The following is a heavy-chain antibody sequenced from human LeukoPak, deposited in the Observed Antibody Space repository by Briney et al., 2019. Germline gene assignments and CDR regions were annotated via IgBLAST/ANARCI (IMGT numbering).Heavy chain of an antibody. D-gene: IGHD3-22*01. V-gene: IGHV3-30*18. CDR3: AKGSSADY. CDR2: ISYDGSNK. CDR1: GFTFSSYG. J-gene: IGHJ4*02. Sequence: GALRLSCAASGFTFSSYGMHWVRQAPGKGLEWVAVISYDGSNKYYADSVEGRFTISRDNSKNTLYLQMNSLRAEDTAVYYCAKGSSADYWGQGTLVTVSS.